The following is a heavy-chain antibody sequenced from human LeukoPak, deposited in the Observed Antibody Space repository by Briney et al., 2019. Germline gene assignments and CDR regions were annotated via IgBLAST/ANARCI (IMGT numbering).Heavy chain of an antibody. CDR2: ISGSGGST. V-gene: IGHV3-23*01. Sequence: GGSLSLSCAASGFTFSSYAMSWVRQAPGKGLEWVSGISGSGGSTYYADSVKGRFTISRDNSKNTLYLQMNSLRAEDTAVYYCAKDQYSSGNWFYPWGQGTLVTVSS. CDR1: GFTFSSYA. D-gene: IGHD6-25*01. J-gene: IGHJ5*02. CDR3: AKDQYSSGNWFYP.